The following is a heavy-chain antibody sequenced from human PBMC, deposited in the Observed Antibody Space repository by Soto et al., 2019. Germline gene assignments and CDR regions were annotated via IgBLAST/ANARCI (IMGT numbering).Heavy chain of an antibody. D-gene: IGHD3-22*01. Sequence: PSETLSLTCTVSGGSISSGGYYWSWIRQHPGKGLEWIGYIYYSGSTYYNPSLKSRVTISVDTSKNQFSLKLSSVTAADTAVYYCARSGRGIYDSSGLLDYWGQGTLVTVSS. CDR3: ARSGRGIYDSSGLLDY. J-gene: IGHJ4*02. V-gene: IGHV4-31*03. CDR2: IYYSGST. CDR1: GGSISSGGYY.